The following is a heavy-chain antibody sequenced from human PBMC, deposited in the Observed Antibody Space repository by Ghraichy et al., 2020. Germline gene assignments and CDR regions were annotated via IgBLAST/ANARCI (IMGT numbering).Heavy chain of an antibody. D-gene: IGHD3-10*01. Sequence: ETLSLTCTVSGGSISSYYWSWIRQPPGKGLEWIGYIYYSGSTNYNPSLKSRVTISVDTSKNQFSLKLSSVTAADTAVYYCARDVQSGWFDPWGQGTLVTVSS. J-gene: IGHJ5*02. CDR1: GGSISSYY. CDR2: IYYSGST. CDR3: ARDVQSGWFDP. V-gene: IGHV4-59*01.